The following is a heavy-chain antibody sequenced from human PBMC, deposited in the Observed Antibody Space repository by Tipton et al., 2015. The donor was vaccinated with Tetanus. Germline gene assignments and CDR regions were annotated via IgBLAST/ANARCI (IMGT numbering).Heavy chain of an antibody. V-gene: IGHV4-30-2*01. CDR2: IYQSGKI. D-gene: IGHD1-1*01. Sequence: TLSLTCAVSGGSIDSGDYSWSWIRQPPGKGLEWIGNIYQSGKIYYKASLRSRLTISIDKSKNQFSLTLTSVNAADTAVYYCARHKATTGTRGFDVWGHGTMVTVSS. CDR1: GGSIDSGDYS. CDR3: ARHKATTGTRGFDV. J-gene: IGHJ3*01.